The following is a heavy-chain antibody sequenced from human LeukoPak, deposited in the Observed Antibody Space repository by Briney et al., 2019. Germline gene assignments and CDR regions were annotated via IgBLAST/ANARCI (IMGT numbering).Heavy chain of an antibody. CDR1: GYTFSSYY. V-gene: IGHV1-46*01. CDR3: ARADYGGKWI. Sequence: ASVKVSCKASGYTFSSYYIHCVRQAPGQGLEWMGIINPSGGSTSYAQKFQGRVTMTRDTSTSTVYMELSSLRSEDTAVYYCARADYGGKWIWGQGTLVTVSS. D-gene: IGHD4-23*01. CDR2: INPSGGST. J-gene: IGHJ4*02.